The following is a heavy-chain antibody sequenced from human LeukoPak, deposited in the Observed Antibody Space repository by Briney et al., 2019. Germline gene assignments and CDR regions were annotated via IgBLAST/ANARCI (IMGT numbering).Heavy chain of an antibody. Sequence: ASVKVSCKASGYTFTDYYMHWVRQAPGQGLEWMGWIHPNSGGTNYAQKFQGRVTLTRDTSNSTAYMELSRLRSDDTALYYCAREGRVRELDYWGQGTLVTVSS. CDR2: IHPNSGGT. CDR1: GYTFTDYY. CDR3: AREGRVRELDY. V-gene: IGHV1-2*02. D-gene: IGHD3-10*01. J-gene: IGHJ4*02.